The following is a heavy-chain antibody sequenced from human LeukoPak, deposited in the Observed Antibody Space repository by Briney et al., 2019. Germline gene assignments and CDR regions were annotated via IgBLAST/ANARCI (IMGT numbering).Heavy chain of an antibody. Sequence: GRSLRLSCAASGFTFSSYGMHWVRQAPGKGLEWVAVIWYDRSNKYYADSVKGRFTISRDNSKNTLYLQMNSLRAEDTAVYYCAGNSGYYYYYGMDVWGQGTTVTVSS. V-gene: IGHV3-33*01. CDR3: AGNSGYYYYYGMDV. D-gene: IGHD4-23*01. CDR2: IWYDRSNK. CDR1: GFTFSSYG. J-gene: IGHJ6*02.